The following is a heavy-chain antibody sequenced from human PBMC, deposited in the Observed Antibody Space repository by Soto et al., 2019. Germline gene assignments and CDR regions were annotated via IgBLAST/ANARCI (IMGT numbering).Heavy chain of an antibody. V-gene: IGHV4-30-4*01. J-gene: IGHJ1*01. Sequence: SETLSLTCTVSGGSISSGDYYWSWIRQPPGKGLEWIGYIYYSGSTYYNPSLKSRLTISVDTSKNQFSLKLSSVTAADTAVYYCARGDGRSSNTRAEYFQHWGQGTLVTVSS. D-gene: IGHD2-15*01. CDR1: GGSISSGDYY. CDR2: IYYSGST. CDR3: ARGDGRSSNTRAEYFQH.